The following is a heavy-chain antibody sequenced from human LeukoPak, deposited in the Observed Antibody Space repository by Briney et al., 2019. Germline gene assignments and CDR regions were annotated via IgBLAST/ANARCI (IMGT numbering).Heavy chain of an antibody. Sequence: GGSLRLSCAASGFTVSRNYMSWVRQAPGRGLECVSVIYGGGPTYYADSVMGRFTISRDTSKNTLYLQMNSLRAEDTAVYFCARDLGIAGTTHAFDIWGQGTMVTVSS. CDR3: ARDLGIAGTTHAFDI. J-gene: IGHJ3*02. V-gene: IGHV3-53*01. D-gene: IGHD1-14*01. CDR1: GFTVSRNY. CDR2: IYGGGPT.